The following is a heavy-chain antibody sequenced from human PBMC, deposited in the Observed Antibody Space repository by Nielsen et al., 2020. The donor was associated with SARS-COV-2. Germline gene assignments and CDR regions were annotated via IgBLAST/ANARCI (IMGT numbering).Heavy chain of an antibody. D-gene: IGHD4-17*01. Sequence: LRLSCAVSGGSISSGGYSWSWVRQPPGKGLEWIGYTYHSGSTYYNPSLKSRVTISVDTSKNQFSLKLSSVTAADTAVYYCARSIVDYGDWGNYFFGMDVWGQGTTVTVSS. CDR2: TYHSGST. J-gene: IGHJ6*02. V-gene: IGHV4-30-2*01. CDR3: ARSIVDYGDWGNYFFGMDV. CDR1: GGSISSGGYS.